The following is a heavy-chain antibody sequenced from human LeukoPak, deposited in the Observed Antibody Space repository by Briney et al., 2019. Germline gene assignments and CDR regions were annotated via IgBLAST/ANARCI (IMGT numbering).Heavy chain of an antibody. CDR3: ARDRGSSWYDYFDY. J-gene: IGHJ4*02. V-gene: IGHV3-7*01. CDR2: IKQDGSEK. Sequence: GGSLRLSCAASGFTFSSYWMSWVRQAPGKGLEWVANIKQDGSEKYYVDSVKGRFTISRDNAKNSLYLQMNSLRAEDTAVYYCARDRGSSWYDYFDYWGQGTLVTVSS. CDR1: GFTFSSYW. D-gene: IGHD6-13*01.